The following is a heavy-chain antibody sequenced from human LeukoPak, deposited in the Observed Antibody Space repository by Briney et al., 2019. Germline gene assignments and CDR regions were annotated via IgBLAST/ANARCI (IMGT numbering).Heavy chain of an antibody. Sequence: PGGSLRLSCAASGFTFSSYAMSWVRQAPGKGLEWVSAISGSGGSTYYADSVKGRFTISRDNSKNTLYLQMNSLRVADTAVYYCAKAPRYYDTSGYYAYWGQGTLVTVSS. CDR2: ISGSGGST. V-gene: IGHV3-23*01. D-gene: IGHD3-22*01. CDR1: GFTFSSYA. J-gene: IGHJ4*02. CDR3: AKAPRYYDTSGYYAY.